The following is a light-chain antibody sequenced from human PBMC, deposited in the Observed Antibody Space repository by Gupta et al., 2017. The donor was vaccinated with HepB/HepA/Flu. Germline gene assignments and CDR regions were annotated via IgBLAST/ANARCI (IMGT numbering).Light chain of an antibody. J-gene: IGKJ5*01. CDR2: SAT. V-gene: IGKV1-9*01. Sequence: DILLTHSPSLLSASVGDRVTITCRSSQGVRIYLAWYQQKPGKAPKLLISSATILQNGVPSRFSGSGSGTEFTLTISSLQPEDFAIYYCHQLNAYPITFGQGTRLEI. CDR1: QGVRIY. CDR3: HQLNAYPIT.